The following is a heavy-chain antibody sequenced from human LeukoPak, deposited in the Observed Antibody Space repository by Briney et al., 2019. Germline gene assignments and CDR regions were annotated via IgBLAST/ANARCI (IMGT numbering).Heavy chain of an antibody. V-gene: IGHV1-69*04. CDR3: ARAHPPRSVYSYGFYYYYGMDV. CDR1: GGTFSSYA. Sequence: ASVKVSCKASGGTFSSYAISWVRRAPGQGLEWMGRIIPILGIANYAQKFQGRVTITADKSTSTAYMELSSLRSEDTAVYYCARAHPPRSVYSYGFYYYYGMDVWGQGTTVTVSS. D-gene: IGHD5-18*01. CDR2: IIPILGIA. J-gene: IGHJ6*02.